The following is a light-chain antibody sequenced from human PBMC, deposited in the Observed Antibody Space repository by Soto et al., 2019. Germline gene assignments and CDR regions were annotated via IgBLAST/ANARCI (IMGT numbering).Light chain of an antibody. CDR3: NPYNRRSSHV. V-gene: IGLV2-14*03. CDR2: DVS. CDR1: SSDVGGYNY. J-gene: IGLJ1*01. Sequence: QSVLTQPASVSGSPGQWITISCTGTSSDVGGYNYVSWYQHHPGKGPKLIIYDVSDRPSGVSNRFSGSKSCHTASLTISGLQAEDEADYYCNPYNRRSSHVFRTGTQVRVL.